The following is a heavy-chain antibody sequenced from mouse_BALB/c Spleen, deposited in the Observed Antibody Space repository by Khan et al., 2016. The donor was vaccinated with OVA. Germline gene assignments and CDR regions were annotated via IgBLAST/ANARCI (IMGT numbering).Heavy chain of an antibody. J-gene: IGHJ4*01. Sequence: QVQLKESGSGLVAPSQSLSITCTISGFSLTNYGVHWVRQPPGKGLEWLVVIWSDGSTTYNSDLKSRLNISKDNSKSQVFLKMNSLQTDDTAMYYCARQPYYHYNIMDYWGQGTSVTVSS. CDR2: IWSDGST. D-gene: IGHD2-10*01. V-gene: IGHV2-6-1*01. CDR3: ARQPYYHYNIMDY. CDR1: GFSLTNYG.